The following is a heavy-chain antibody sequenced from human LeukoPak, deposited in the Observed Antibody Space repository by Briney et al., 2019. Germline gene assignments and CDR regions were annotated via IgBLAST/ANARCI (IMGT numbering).Heavy chain of an antibody. CDR3: ARAVGPYDY. J-gene: IGHJ4*02. CDR2: IWYDGSNK. V-gene: IGHV3-33*01. Sequence: PGGSLRLSCAASGFTFSTYGMHWVRQAPGKGLEWVAVIWYDGSNKYYTESVKGRFTISRDNSKNTLYLQINSLGAEDTAVYYCARAVGPYDYWGQGTLVTVSS. CDR1: GFTFSTYG.